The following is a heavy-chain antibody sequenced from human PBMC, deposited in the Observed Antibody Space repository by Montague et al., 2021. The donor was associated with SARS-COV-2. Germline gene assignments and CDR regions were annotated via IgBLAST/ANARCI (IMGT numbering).Heavy chain of an antibody. CDR2: IYYSGST. D-gene: IGHD3-3*01. Sequence: TLSLTVTVSGGSISSYYWSWIRQPPGKGLEWIGYIYYSGSTNYNPSLKSRVTISVDTSKNQFSLKLSSVTAADTAVYYCARQRRYQLPITIFGVVMADAFDTWGQGTMVTVSS. CDR3: ARQRRYQLPITIFGVVMADAFDT. CDR1: GGSISSYY. V-gene: IGHV4-59*08. J-gene: IGHJ3*02.